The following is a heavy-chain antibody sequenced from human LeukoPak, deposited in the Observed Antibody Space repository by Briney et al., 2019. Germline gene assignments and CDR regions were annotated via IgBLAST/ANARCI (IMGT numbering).Heavy chain of an antibody. D-gene: IGHD1-1*01. CDR3: ARDSVEGY. Sequence: SETLSLTCTVSGGSMGGYSWSWLRQPAGKGLEWFGRIYTSGSTNYNPPLKSRVTISVDTSKNQFSLKLSSVTAADTGVYYCARDSVEGYWGQGTLVTVSS. CDR1: GGSMGGYS. CDR2: IYTSGST. J-gene: IGHJ4*02. V-gene: IGHV4-4*07.